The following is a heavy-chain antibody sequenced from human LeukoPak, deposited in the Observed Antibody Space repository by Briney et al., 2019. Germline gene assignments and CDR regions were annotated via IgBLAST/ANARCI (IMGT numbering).Heavy chain of an antibody. CDR1: GGTFSSYA. D-gene: IGHD6-19*01. Sequence: GASVKVSCKASGGTFSSYAISWVRQAPGQGLEWMGRIIPILGIANYAQKFQGRVTITADKSTSTAYMELSSLRSEDTAVYYCARDYVGYSSGWYNPLVNYYYYGMDVWGQGTTVTVSS. J-gene: IGHJ6*02. CDR2: IIPILGIA. V-gene: IGHV1-69*04. CDR3: ARDYVGYSSGWYNPLVNYYYYGMDV.